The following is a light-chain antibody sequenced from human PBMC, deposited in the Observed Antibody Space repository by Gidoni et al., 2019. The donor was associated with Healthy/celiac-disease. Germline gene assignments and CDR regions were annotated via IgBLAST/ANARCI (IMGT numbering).Light chain of an antibody. CDR1: QGISSA. CDR2: DAS. Sequence: GDRVTITCRASQGISSALAWYQQKPGKAPKLLIYDASSLESGVPSRFSGSGSGTDFTLTISSLQPEDFATYYCQQFNSYSITFXXXPRLEIK. CDR3: QQFNSYSIT. V-gene: IGKV1-13*02. J-gene: IGKJ5*01.